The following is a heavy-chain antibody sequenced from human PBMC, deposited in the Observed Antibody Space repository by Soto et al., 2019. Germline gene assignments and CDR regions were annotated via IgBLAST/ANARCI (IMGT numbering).Heavy chain of an antibody. V-gene: IGHV3-21*01. CDR2: ISSSSSYR. CDR3: ARGLARRGGWYDP. J-gene: IGHJ5*02. CDR1: GFTFSSYS. Sequence: EVQLVESGGGLVKPGGSLRLSCAASGFTFSSYSMNWVRQAPGKGLEWVSSISSSSSYRYYADSVKGRFTISRANAKNSLYLHIISRRAEDASVYYCARGLARRGGWYDPWGPRTVVTVSS. D-gene: IGHD3-16*01.